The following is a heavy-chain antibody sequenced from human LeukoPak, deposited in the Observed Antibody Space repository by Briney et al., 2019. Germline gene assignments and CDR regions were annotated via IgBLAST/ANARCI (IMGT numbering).Heavy chain of an antibody. CDR2: ISGSGGST. CDR3: AKDRYSYGHFDY. D-gene: IGHD5-18*01. J-gene: IGHJ4*02. Sequence: PGGSLRLSCATSGFIFSTYALSWVRQAPGKGLEWASSISGSGGSTYHADSVKGRFTISRDSSKNTLYLQMNSLRAEDTAVYYCAKDRYSYGHFDYWGQGTLVTVSS. V-gene: IGHV3-23*01. CDR1: GFIFSTYA.